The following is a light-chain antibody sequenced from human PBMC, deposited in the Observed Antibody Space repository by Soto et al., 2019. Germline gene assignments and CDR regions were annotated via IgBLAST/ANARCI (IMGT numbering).Light chain of an antibody. J-gene: IGLJ2*01. CDR3: QSYDSSLSGWVV. V-gene: IGLV1-40*01. CDR2: GNS. Sequence: QSVLTQPPSVSGAPGQRVTISCTGSSSNIGAGYDVHWYQQLPGSAPKLLIYGNSNRPSGVPDRFSGSKSGTSASLAITGLQAEDEAYYYCQSYDSSLSGWVVFGGGTKLTVL. CDR1: SSNIGAGYD.